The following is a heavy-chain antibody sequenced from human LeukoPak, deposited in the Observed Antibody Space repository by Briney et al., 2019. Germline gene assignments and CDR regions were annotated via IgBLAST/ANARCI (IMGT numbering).Heavy chain of an antibody. J-gene: IGHJ4*02. CDR3: ARLAILTGYQDY. D-gene: IGHD3-9*01. Sequence: SETLSLTCTVSDGSISSYYWSWIRQHPGKGLEWIGYIYYSGSTYYNPSLKSRVTISVDTSKNQFSLKLSSVTAADTAVYYCARLAILTGYQDYWGQGTLVTVSS. CDR1: DGSISSYY. V-gene: IGHV4-59*06. CDR2: IYYSGST.